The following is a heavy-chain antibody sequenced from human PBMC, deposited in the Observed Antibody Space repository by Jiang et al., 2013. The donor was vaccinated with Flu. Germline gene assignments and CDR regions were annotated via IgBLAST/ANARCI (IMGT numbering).Heavy chain of an antibody. V-gene: IGHV5-51*01. D-gene: IGHD5-18*01. CDR3: ASPRGYSYGPFDY. CDR2: IYPGDSDT. CDR1: GYAFTSFY. Sequence: GAEVKKPGESLKISCEGSGYAFTSFYIAWVRQLPGKGLEWMGIIYPGDSDTKYSPSFQGQVTISVDKSISTAYLQWSSLKASDTAIYYCASPRGYSYGPFDYWGQGTLVTVSS. J-gene: IGHJ4*02.